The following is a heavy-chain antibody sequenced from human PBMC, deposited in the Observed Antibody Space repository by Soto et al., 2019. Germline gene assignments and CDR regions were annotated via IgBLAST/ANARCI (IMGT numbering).Heavy chain of an antibody. Sequence: ASVKVSCKVSGYTLTELSMHWVRQAPGKGLEWMGGFDPEDGETIYAQKFQGRVTMTEDTSTDTAYMELSSLRSEDTAVYYCATDSDYGFWSGPDYWGQGTLVTVSS. D-gene: IGHD3-3*01. CDR3: ATDSDYGFWSGPDY. CDR1: GYTLTELS. V-gene: IGHV1-24*01. CDR2: FDPEDGET. J-gene: IGHJ4*02.